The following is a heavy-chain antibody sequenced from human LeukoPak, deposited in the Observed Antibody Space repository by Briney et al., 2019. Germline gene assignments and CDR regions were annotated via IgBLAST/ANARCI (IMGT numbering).Heavy chain of an antibody. Sequence: SQTQSLTCPVSGASISSGSYYWSWIRQPAGKGLQWIGRIYTSGSTNYNPSPKCRVTISVDTSKNQFSLKLSSVTAADTAVYYCERGTIVVVVAAIGDYFDYWGQGTLVTVSS. D-gene: IGHD2-15*01. J-gene: IGHJ4*02. CDR1: GASISSGSYY. CDR2: IYTSGST. CDR3: ERGTIVVVVAAIGDYFDY. V-gene: IGHV4-61*02.